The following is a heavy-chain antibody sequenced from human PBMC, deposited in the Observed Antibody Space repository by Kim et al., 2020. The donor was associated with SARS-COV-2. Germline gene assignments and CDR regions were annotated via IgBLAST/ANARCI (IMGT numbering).Heavy chain of an antibody. CDR1: GGSISSSSYY. J-gene: IGHJ5*02. D-gene: IGHD3-3*01. V-gene: IGHV4-39*01. Sequence: SETLSLTCTVSGGSISSSSYYWGWIRQHPGKGREWIGSIYYSGSTYYNPSLKSRVTISVDTSKNQFSLKLSTVTAAATVVYYCARLQLRGITFFGVVAKGSWFDPWGQGTLLTVSS. CDR3: ARLQLRGITFFGVVAKGSWFDP. CDR2: IYYSGST.